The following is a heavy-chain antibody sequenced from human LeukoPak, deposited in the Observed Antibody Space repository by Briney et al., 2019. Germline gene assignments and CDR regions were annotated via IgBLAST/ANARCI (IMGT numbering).Heavy chain of an antibody. CDR3: ARGGFHSPQKH. CDR2: ITPNNGDT. D-gene: IGHD2-15*01. Sequence: ASVMVSCKASGYIFTGYYIHWVRQAPGQGLEWMGWITPNNGDTNSEQKFQGRVTMTSNTSISTAYMDLSRLTSDDTAVYYCARGGFHSPQKHWGQGTLVTVSS. V-gene: IGHV1-2*02. J-gene: IGHJ1*01. CDR1: GYIFTGYY.